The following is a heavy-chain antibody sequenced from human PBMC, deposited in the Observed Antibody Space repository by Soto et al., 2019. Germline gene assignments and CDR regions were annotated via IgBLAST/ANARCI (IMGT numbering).Heavy chain of an antibody. CDR2: ISYDGSNK. V-gene: IGHV3-30*18. Sequence: QVQLVESGGGVVQPGRSLRLSCAASGFTFSSYGMHWVRQAPGKGLEWVAVISYDGSNKYYADSVKGRFTISRDNSKNTLYLQMNSLRAEDTAVYYCAKELGWVIPQGFDYWGQGTLVTVSS. D-gene: IGHD6-13*01. CDR1: GFTFSSYG. J-gene: IGHJ4*02. CDR3: AKELGWVIPQGFDY.